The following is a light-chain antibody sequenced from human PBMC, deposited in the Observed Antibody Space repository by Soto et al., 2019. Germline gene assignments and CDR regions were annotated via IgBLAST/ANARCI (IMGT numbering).Light chain of an antibody. CDR2: AAS. CDR3: QQSYSLPYT. Sequence: DIQMTQSPSTLSASVGDRVTITCRASQTIHSFLAWYQQKPGKAPNLLIYAASSLQSGVSSRFSGSGSGTDFTLTISSLQPEDSATYYCQQSYSLPYTFGQGTKVEIK. CDR1: QTIHSF. V-gene: IGKV1-39*01. J-gene: IGKJ2*01.